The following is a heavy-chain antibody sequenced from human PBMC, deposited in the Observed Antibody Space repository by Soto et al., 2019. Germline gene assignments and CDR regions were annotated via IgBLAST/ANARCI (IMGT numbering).Heavy chain of an antibody. CDR3: AKGHVVPAAGYGMDV. D-gene: IGHD2-2*01. J-gene: IGHJ6*02. CDR1: GFTFSSYG. V-gene: IGHV3-30*18. CDR2: ISYDGSNK. Sequence: QVQLVESGGGVVQPGRSLRLSCAASGFTFSSYGMHWVRQAPGKGLERVAVISYDGSNKYYADSVKGRFTISRDNSKNTLYLQMNSLRAEDTAVYYCAKGHVVPAAGYGMDVWGQGTTVTVSS.